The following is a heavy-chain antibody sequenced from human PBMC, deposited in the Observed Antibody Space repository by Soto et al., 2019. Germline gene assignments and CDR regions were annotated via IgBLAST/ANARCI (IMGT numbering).Heavy chain of an antibody. V-gene: IGHV1-69*01. J-gene: IGHJ4*02. CDR3: AREYTGDLFDS. CDR1: GGTFRSYP. D-gene: IGHD3-16*01. CDR2: IIPVVDTA. Sequence: QEQLVQSGAEVKKPGSSVKISCKASGGTFRSYPISWVRQAPGQGLEWMGGIIPVVDTADYAQKFQGRVTITADESTKTGYMELSSRRSDDTAVYYCAREYTGDLFDSWGQGTLVTVSS.